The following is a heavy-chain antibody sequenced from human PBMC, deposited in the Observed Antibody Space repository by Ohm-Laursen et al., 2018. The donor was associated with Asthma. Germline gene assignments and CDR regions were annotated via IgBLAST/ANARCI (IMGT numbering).Heavy chain of an antibody. J-gene: IGHJ4*02. V-gene: IGHV3-30*03. CDR2: ISYDGSNK. Sequence: SLRLSCAASKFTFSNHWMNWVRQAPGKGLEWVAIISYDGSNKNYADSVKGRFTISRDNSKNTLYLQMNSLRAEDTAVYYCVRRYSGYSYYFDYWGQGTLVTVSS. CDR1: KFTFSNHW. D-gene: IGHD5-12*01. CDR3: VRRYSGYSYYFDY.